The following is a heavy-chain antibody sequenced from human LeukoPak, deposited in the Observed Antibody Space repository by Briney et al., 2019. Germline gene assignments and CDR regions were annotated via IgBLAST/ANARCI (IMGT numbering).Heavy chain of an antibody. CDR2: INPNSGGT. D-gene: IGHD3-10*01. CDR3: ARDKITIGAFYI. Sequence: ASVKSSSKASGDTFTGYYMHSVRHAPREKLVWMGWINPNSGGTNYAQKFQGRVTMTRDTSISTAYMELSRLRSDDTAVHYCARDKITIGAFYIWGQGTMVTVS. CDR1: GDTFTGYY. J-gene: IGHJ3*02. V-gene: IGHV1-2*02.